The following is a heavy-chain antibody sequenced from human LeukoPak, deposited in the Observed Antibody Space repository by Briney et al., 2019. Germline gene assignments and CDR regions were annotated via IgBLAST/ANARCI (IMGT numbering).Heavy chain of an antibody. J-gene: IGHJ4*02. CDR2: IYYSGST. CDR1: GGSISSYY. V-gene: IGHV4-59*01. CDR3: ARNTYYYDSSGYPDY. Sequence: SETLSLTCTVSGGSISSYYWSWIRQPPGKGLEWIRYIYYSGSTNYNPSLKSRVTISVDTSKNQFSLKLSSVTAADTAVYYCARNTYYYDSSGYPDYWGQGTLVTVSS. D-gene: IGHD3-22*01.